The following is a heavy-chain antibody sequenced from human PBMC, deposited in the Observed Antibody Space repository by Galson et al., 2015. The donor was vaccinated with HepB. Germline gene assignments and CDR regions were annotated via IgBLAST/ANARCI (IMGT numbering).Heavy chain of an antibody. CDR3: ARKSWPIWEKYYYYGMDV. J-gene: IGHJ6*02. CDR1: CGSISSYY. V-gene: IGHV4-59*12. CDR2: IYYSGST. D-gene: IGHD6-13*01. Sequence: SETLSLTCTVSCGSISSYYWSRIRQPPGKGLEWIGYIYYSGSTNYNPSLKSRVTISVDKSKSQFSLKLSSVTVADTAVYYCARKSWPIWEKYYYYGMDVWGQGTTVTVSS.